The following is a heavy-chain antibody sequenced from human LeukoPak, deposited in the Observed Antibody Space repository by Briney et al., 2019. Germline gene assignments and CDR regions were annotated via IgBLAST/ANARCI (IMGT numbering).Heavy chain of an antibody. CDR1: GFTFSNYA. CDR3: ARDKSPSSSWFDAFDI. D-gene: IGHD6-13*01. J-gene: IGHJ3*02. CDR2: ISGSGGSP. V-gene: IGHV3-23*01. Sequence: GGSLRLSCAASGFTFSNYAMSWVRQAPGKGLEWVSAISGSGGSPYYADSVKGRFTISRDNAKNSLYLQMNSLRAEDTAVYYCARDKSPSSSWFDAFDIWGQGTMVTVSS.